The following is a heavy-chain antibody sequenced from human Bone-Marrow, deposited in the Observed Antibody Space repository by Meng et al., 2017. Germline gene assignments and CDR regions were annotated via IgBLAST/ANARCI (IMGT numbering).Heavy chain of an antibody. J-gene: IGHJ4*02. D-gene: IGHD3-3*01. V-gene: IGHV4-39*07. CDR3: ANVSGYHNSGSHPFDF. Sequence: SETLSLTFTVSGASISRSSYYWGWIRQSPGKGLEWIANIYYFGSTYYSPSLKRRVTISMETSKNQFSLKVSSVTAADTAVYYCANVSGYHNSGSHPFDFWGRGTLVTVSS. CDR2: IYYFGST. CDR1: GASISRSSYY.